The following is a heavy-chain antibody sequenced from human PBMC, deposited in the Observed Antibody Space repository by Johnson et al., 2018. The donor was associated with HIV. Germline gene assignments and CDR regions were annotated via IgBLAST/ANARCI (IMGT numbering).Heavy chain of an antibody. CDR2: VSAGGDNT. CDR1: GFTFSSYA. V-gene: IGHV3-23*04. Sequence: VQLVESGGGLVQPGGSLRLSCAASGFTFSSYAMDWVRQTPGKGLAWVSAVSAGGDNTYYADSVEGRFTISRDNSKNTLYLQMNSLRAEDTAVYYCAKGGCGGDCYSPYLFDIWGQGTMVTVSS. J-gene: IGHJ3*02. CDR3: AKGGCGGDCYSPYLFDI. D-gene: IGHD2-21*01.